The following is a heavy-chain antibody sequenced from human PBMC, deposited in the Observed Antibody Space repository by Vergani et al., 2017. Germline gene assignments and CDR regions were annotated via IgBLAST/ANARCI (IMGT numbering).Heavy chain of an antibody. CDR1: GFSFGDYA. CDR2: ISGPGLST. Sequence: EVQLVESGGGLVPPGRSLRLSCAASGFSFGDYAVSWVRQAPGRGLAWVSSISGPGLSTYYADSVKGRFSISRDNSKNTVFLQMHSLRAEDTAIYYCVKEKIDLGSYFFDSWGHGILVTVSS. J-gene: IGHJ4*01. CDR3: VKEKIDLGSYFFDS. D-gene: IGHD2/OR15-2a*01. V-gene: IGHV3-23*04.